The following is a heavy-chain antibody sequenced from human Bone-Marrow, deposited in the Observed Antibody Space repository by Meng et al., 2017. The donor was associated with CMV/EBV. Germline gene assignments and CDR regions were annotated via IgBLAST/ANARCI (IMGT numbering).Heavy chain of an antibody. Sequence: ASVKVSCKASGYTFTSYGISWVRQAPGQGLEWMGWISAYNGNTNYAQKLQGRVTMTTDTSTSTAYMELRSLRSDDTAVYYCARDSATPRSCYYYGMDVWGPGTTVTVSS. V-gene: IGHV1-18*01. D-gene: IGHD2-15*01. J-gene: IGHJ6*02. CDR2: ISAYNGNT. CDR1: GYTFTSYG. CDR3: ARDSATPRSCYYYGMDV.